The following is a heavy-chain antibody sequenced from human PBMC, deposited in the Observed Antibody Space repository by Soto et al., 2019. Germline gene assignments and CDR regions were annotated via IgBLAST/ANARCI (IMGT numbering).Heavy chain of an antibody. CDR1: GVSISSSSYC. V-gene: IGHV4-39*01. CDR2: IYYSGST. D-gene: IGHD3-3*01. CDR3: ARHHYDFWSGYYTGWFDP. Sequence: SETLSLTCTVSGVSISSSSYCWGWIXXPPGXXLEWIGSIYYSGSTYYNPSLKSRVTISVDTSKNQFSPKLSSVTAADTAVYYCARHHYDFWSGYYTGWFDPWGQGTLVTVSS. J-gene: IGHJ5*02.